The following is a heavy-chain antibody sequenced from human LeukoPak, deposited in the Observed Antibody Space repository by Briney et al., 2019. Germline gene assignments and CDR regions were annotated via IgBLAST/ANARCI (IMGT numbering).Heavy chain of an antibody. CDR3: ARGLAARGWFDP. J-gene: IGHJ5*02. CDR1: GGSFSGYY. Sequence: SSETLSLTCAVYGGSFSGYYWSWIRQPPGKGLEWIGEINHSGSTNYNPSLKSRVTISVDTPKNQFSLKLSSVTAADTAVYYCARGLAARGWFDPWGQGTLVTVSS. CDR2: INHSGST. D-gene: IGHD6-6*01. V-gene: IGHV4-34*01.